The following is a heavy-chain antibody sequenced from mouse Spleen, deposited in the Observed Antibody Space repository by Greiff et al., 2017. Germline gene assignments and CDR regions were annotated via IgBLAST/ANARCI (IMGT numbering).Heavy chain of an antibody. CDR3: TRYYYGRVSYAMDY. V-gene: IGHV1S81*02. CDR1: GYTFTSYY. Sequence: LVESGAELVKPGASVKLSCKASGYTFTSYYMYWVKQRPGQGLEWIGEINPSNGGTNFNEKFKSKATLTVDKSSSTAYMQLSSLTSEDSAVYYCTRYYYGRVSYAMDYWGQGTSVTVSS. J-gene: IGHJ4*01. D-gene: IGHD1-1*01. CDR2: INPSNGGT.